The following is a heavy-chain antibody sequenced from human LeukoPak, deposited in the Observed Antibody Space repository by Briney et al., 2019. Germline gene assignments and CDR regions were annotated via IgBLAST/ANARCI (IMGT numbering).Heavy chain of an antibody. CDR1: GYTFSSYG. V-gene: IGHV1-18*01. Sequence: ASVKVSCKASGYTFSSYGIAWVRQAPGQGLGWMGWISGYNGNTNYAQKLQGRASMTTDTSTTTAYMELRSLTSDDTALYYCARSSLGTITAGPFDYWGQGTLVTVSS. CDR3: ARSSLGTITAGPFDY. J-gene: IGHJ4*02. D-gene: IGHD5-12*01. CDR2: ISGYNGNT.